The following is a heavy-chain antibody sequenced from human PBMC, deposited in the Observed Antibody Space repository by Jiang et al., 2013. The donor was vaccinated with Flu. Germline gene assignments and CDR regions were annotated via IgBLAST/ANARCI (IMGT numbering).Heavy chain of an antibody. V-gene: IGHV1-18*01. Sequence: GAEVKKPGASVKVSCKASGYTFTNFGISWVRQAPGQGLEWMGWISSYSGNTNYAQKLQGRVTMTTDTSTSTAYMELRSLRSDDTALYYCARDAFLAHTNYYYYGMDVWGKRDHGHRLL. CDR3: ARDAFLAHTNYYYYGMDV. CDR2: ISSYSGNT. CDR1: GYTFTNFG. D-gene: IGHD3-3*02. J-gene: IGHJ6*04.